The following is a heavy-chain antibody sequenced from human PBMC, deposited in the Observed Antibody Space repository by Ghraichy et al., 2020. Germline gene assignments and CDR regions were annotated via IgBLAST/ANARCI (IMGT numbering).Heavy chain of an antibody. V-gene: IGHV3-11*01. CDR3: ARDYYYGAGSPMGYSFDY. CDR2: ISGSVSTI. Sequence: GGSLRLSCAASGFTFSDYYMTWIRQAPGKGLEWVSYISGSVSTIYYADSVKGRFTISRDNARKSLYLQMNSLRAEDTAVYYCARDYYYGAGSPMGYSFDYWGQGTLVTVSS. D-gene: IGHD3-10*01. CDR1: GFTFSDYY. J-gene: IGHJ4*02.